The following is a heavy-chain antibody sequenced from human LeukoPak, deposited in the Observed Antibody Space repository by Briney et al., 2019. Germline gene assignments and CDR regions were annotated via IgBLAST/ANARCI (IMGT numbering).Heavy chain of an antibody. D-gene: IGHD3-22*01. V-gene: IGHV1-46*01. CDR3: VRDLGYYDSSGYPTHFDY. CDR1: GYTFTSYF. Sequence: ASVKVSCKASGYTFTSYFIHRVRQAPGQGLEWMGIINPGSGSTSYTQKFRDRVTMTRDKSTSTVNMELSSLRSEDTAVYYCVRDLGYYDSSGYPTHFDYWGQGTLVTVSS. CDR2: INPGSGST. J-gene: IGHJ4*02.